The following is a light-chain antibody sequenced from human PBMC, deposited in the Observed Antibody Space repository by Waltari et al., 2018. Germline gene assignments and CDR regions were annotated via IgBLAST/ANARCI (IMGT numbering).Light chain of an antibody. V-gene: IGKV3-15*01. Sequence: EIVMTQSPATLSVSPGERAPLSCRASQSVSSNLAWYQQKPGQAPRLLIYDASTRATAIPARFSGGGSGTEFTLTISSLQSEDFAVYYCQQYNDWPQTFGQGTKVEIK. J-gene: IGKJ1*01. CDR3: QQYNDWPQT. CDR2: DAS. CDR1: QSVSSN.